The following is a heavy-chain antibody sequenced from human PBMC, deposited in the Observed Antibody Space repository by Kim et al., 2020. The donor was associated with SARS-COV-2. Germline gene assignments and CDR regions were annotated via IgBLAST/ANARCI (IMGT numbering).Heavy chain of an antibody. Sequence: SETLSLTCAVYGGSFSGYYWSWIRQPPGKGLEWIGEINHSGSTNYNPSLKSRVTISVDTSKNQFSLKLSSVTAADTAVYYCAIIAVAGTSFDYWGQGTLVTVSS. CDR3: AIIAVAGTSFDY. V-gene: IGHV4-34*01. CDR1: GGSFSGYY. CDR2: INHSGST. J-gene: IGHJ4*02. D-gene: IGHD6-19*01.